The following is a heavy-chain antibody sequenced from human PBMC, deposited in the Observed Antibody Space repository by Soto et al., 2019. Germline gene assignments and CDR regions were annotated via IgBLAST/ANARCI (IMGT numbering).Heavy chain of an antibody. CDR1: RVTFSSYT. D-gene: IGHD2-2*01. V-gene: IGHV1-69*02. J-gene: IGHJ3*02. CDR2: IIPILGIA. Sequence: SAKVSCKDCRVTFSSYTISLLRHSTGQWLECILRIIPILGIANYAQKFQGRVTITADKSTSTAYMELSSLRSEDTAVYYCARGNLENIDLSEYQLLIIGAFDIWGQGTMVTVSS. CDR3: ARGNLENIDLSEYQLLIIGAFDI.